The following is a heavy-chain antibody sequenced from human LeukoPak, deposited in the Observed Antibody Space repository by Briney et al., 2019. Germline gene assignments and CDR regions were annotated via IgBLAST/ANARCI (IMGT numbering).Heavy chain of an antibody. V-gene: IGHV1-46*01. CDR2: INPSGGST. J-gene: IGHJ5*02. CDR1: GYTFTSYY. CDR3: ARGGRDYGDPRFDP. Sequence: ASVKVSCKASGYTFTSYYMHWVRQAPGQGLEWMGIINPSGGSTNYAQKFQGRVTMTRDTSTRTIYIELYSLRSDDTAVYYCARGGRDYGDPRFDPWGQGTLVTVSS. D-gene: IGHD4-17*01.